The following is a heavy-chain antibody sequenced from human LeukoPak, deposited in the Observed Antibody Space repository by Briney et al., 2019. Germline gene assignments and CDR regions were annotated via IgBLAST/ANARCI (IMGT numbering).Heavy chain of an antibody. Sequence: SETLSLTCTVSGVSISNYYWTWLRQPPGKGLEWVGYIYYTGSTNYNPSLKSRVTISVATSKNQFSLKLTSVTAAETAVYFWARERGGSKLTGLYGRDYYYMDVWGKGTTVTVSS. CDR3: ARERGGSKLTGLYGRDYYYMDV. CDR1: GVSISNYY. D-gene: IGHD6-19*01. J-gene: IGHJ6*03. CDR2: IYYTGST. V-gene: IGHV4-59*01.